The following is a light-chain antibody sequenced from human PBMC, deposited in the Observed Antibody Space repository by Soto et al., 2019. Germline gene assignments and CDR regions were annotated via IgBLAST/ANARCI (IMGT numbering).Light chain of an antibody. V-gene: IGKV3-20*01. CDR2: GAS. Sequence: EIVLTQSPGTLSLSPGERATLSCRASQSVSSDYLAWYQQRPGQAPRLLIYGASSRATAIPDRFSGSGSGTDFTLTISRLEHEVFAVYYCQRYGSSPPFGPGSKVDIK. CDR1: QSVSSDY. CDR3: QRYGSSPP. J-gene: IGKJ3*01.